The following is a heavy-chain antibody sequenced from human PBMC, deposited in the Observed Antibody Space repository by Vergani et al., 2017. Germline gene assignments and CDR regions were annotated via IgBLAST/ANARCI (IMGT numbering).Heavy chain of an antibody. CDR3: ARGQDIVVVPAAMHKPFDL. CDR2: IYYSGST. J-gene: IGHJ2*01. Sequence: QVQLQESGPGLVKPSGTLSLTCAVSGGSISSSNWWSWVRQPPGKGLEWIGYIYYSGSTNYNPSLKSRVTISVDTSKNQFSLKLSSVTAADTAVYYCARGQDIVVVPAAMHKPFDLWGRGTLVTVSS. V-gene: IGHV4-4*02. D-gene: IGHD2-2*01. CDR1: GGSISSSNW.